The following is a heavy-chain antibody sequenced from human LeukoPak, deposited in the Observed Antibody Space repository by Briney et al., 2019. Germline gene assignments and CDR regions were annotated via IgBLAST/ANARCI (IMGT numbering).Heavy chain of an antibody. CDR3: ARGAPGSYCSGGSCPYFDY. V-gene: IGHV1-8*01. D-gene: IGHD2-15*01. Sequence: ASVKVSCKASGYTFTIYDINWVRQATGQGLEWVGWMNPNSGNTGYAQKFQGRVTMTRNTSISTAYMELSGLRSEDTAVYYCARGAPGSYCSGGSCPYFDYWGQGTLVTVSS. J-gene: IGHJ4*02. CDR1: GYTFTIYD. CDR2: MNPNSGNT.